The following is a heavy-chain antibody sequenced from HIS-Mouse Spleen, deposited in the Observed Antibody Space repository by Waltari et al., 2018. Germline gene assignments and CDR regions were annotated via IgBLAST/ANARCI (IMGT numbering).Heavy chain of an antibody. J-gene: IGHJ2*01. D-gene: IGHD6-13*01. V-gene: IGHV4-39*07. CDR2: IYYSGST. Sequence: QLQLQESGPGLVKPSETLSLTCTVSGGPFSSSSYYRGWIRQPPGKGLEWIGSIYYSGSTYYNPSLKSRVTISVDTSKNQFSLKLSSVTAADTAVYYCAREIPYSSSWYDWYFDLWGRGTLVTVSS. CDR1: GGPFSSSSYY. CDR3: AREIPYSSSWYDWYFDL.